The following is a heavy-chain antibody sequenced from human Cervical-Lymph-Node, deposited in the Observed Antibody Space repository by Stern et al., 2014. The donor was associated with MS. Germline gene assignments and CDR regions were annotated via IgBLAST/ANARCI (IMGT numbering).Heavy chain of an antibody. D-gene: IGHD5-18*01. CDR3: AHGLEIRLWAAY. V-gene: IGHV2-5*02. J-gene: IGHJ4*02. CDR2: LYLDGDK. Sequence: QVTLRESGPTLVKPTQTLTLTCTFSGFSLSTSGVGVGWIRQPPGKALEWLGILYLDGDKRYSPSLKSRLTITKDPSKNQVVLTMTNMDPVDTATYYCAHGLEIRLWAAYWGQGTLVTVSS. CDR1: GFSLSTSGVG.